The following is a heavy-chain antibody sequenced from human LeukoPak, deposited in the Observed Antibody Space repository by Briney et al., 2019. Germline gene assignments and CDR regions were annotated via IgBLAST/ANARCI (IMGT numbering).Heavy chain of an antibody. D-gene: IGHD2-15*01. J-gene: IGHJ4*02. CDR3: AKDHPFRVVVVAAMDY. V-gene: IGHV3-30*18. CDR2: ISYDGSNK. CDR1: GFTFDDYG. Sequence: GGSLRLSCAASGFTFDDYGMSWVRQAPGKGLEWVAVISYDGSNKYYADSVKGRFTISRDNSKNTLYLQMNSLRAEDTAVYYCAKDHPFRVVVVAAMDYWGQGTLVTVSS.